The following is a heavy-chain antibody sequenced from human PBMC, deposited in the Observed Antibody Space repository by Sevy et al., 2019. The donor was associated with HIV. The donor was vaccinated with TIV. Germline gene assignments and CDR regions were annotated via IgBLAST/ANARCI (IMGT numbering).Heavy chain of an antibody. CDR3: ARDSEIAARPGYFDY. Sequence: ASVKVSCKASGGTFSSYAISWVRQAPGQGLEWMGGIIPIFGTANYAQKFQGRVTITADESTSTAYMELSSLGSEDTAVYYCARDSEIAARPGYFDYWGQGTLVTVSS. CDR1: GGTFSSYA. CDR2: IIPIFGTA. D-gene: IGHD6-6*01. V-gene: IGHV1-69*13. J-gene: IGHJ4*02.